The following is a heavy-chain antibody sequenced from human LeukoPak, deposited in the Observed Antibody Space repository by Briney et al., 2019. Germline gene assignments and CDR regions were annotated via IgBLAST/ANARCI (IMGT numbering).Heavy chain of an antibody. Sequence: GGSLRLSCAASGFXFSSYWIHWVRQAPGKGLVWVSRINTDGSSTNYADSVKGRFTISRDNAKNTLYLQMNSLRAEDTAVYYCARDVQAGPGYWGQGTLVTVSS. V-gene: IGHV3-74*01. CDR1: GFXFSSYW. CDR3: ARDVQAGPGY. J-gene: IGHJ4*02. CDR2: INTDGSST. D-gene: IGHD6-19*01.